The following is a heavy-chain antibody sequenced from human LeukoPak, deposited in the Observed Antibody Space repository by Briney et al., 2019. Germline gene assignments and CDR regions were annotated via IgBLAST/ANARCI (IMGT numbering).Heavy chain of an antibody. J-gene: IGHJ3*02. CDR3: ARDPHCSSTSCYTAAFDI. CDR2: IYYSGST. Sequence: SETLSLTCTVSGGSISSYYWSWIRQPPGKGLEWIGYIYYSGSTNYNPSLKGRVTISVDTSKNQFSLKLSSVTAADTAVYYCARDPHCSSTSCYTAAFDIWGQGTMVTVSS. CDR1: GGSISSYY. D-gene: IGHD2-2*02. V-gene: IGHV4-59*01.